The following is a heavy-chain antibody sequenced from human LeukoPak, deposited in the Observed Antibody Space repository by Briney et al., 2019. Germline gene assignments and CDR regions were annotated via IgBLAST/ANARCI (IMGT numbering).Heavy chain of an antibody. J-gene: IGHJ4*02. CDR3: ARQNNWNLGNY. CDR2: INSNSGVT. Sequence: ASVKVSCKASGYTFTDYYIHWVRQAPGQGLEWMGWINSNSGVTNYAQNFRGRFTMTRDTSISTAFMELSRLRSDDTAVYYCARQNNWNLGNYWGQGTLVTVSS. D-gene: IGHD1-7*01. CDR1: GYTFTDYY. V-gene: IGHV1-2*02.